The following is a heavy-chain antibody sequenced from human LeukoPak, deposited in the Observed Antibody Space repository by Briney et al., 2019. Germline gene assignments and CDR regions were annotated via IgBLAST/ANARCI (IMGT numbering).Heavy chain of an antibody. CDR1: GGSISSGSYY. CDR2: IYTSGIT. D-gene: IGHD5-18*01. V-gene: IGHV4-61*02. J-gene: IGHJ6*03. CDR3: ARDVLGGYSYGSPQPYYMDV. Sequence: SQTLSLTCTVSGGSISSGSYYWSWIRQPAGKGLEWIGRIYTSGITNYNPSLKSRVTISVDTSKNQFSLKLSSVTAADTAVYYCARDVLGGYSYGSPQPYYMDVWGKGTTVTVSS.